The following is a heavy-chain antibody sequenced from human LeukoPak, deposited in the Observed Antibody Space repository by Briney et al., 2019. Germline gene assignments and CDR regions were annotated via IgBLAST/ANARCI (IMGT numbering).Heavy chain of an antibody. D-gene: IGHD2-15*01. J-gene: IGHJ3*02. V-gene: IGHV4-61*01. CDR2: IYYSGST. Sequence: PSETLSLTCTVSGGSVSSGSYYWSWIRQPPGKGLEWIGYIYYSGSTNYNPSLKSRVTISVDTSKNQFSLKLTSVTAADTAVYYCGRGYCIGGTCYYDGFDMWGQGTMVTVSS. CDR1: GGSVSSGSYY. CDR3: GRGYCIGGTCYYDGFDM.